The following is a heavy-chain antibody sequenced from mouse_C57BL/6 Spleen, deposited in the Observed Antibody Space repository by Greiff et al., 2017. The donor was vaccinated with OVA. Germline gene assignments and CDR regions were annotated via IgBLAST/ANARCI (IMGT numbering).Heavy chain of an antibody. J-gene: IGHJ1*03. Sequence: QVQLKESGAELARPGASVKLSCKASGYTFTSYGISWVKQRTGQGLEWIGEIYPRSGNTYYNEKFKGKATLTADKSSSTAYMELRSLTSEDSAVYFCARGATVVATEDYWYFDVWGTGTTVTVSS. CDR1: GYTFTSYG. D-gene: IGHD1-1*01. CDR2: IYPRSGNT. CDR3: ARGATVVATEDYWYFDV. V-gene: IGHV1-81*01.